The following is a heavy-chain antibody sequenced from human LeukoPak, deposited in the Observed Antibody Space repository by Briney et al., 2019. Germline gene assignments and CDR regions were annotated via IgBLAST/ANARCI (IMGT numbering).Heavy chain of an antibody. Sequence: ASVKVSCKASGYTFTNYDINWVRQATGQGLEWMGWMNPNSGNTGYAQKFQGRVTMTRNTSISTAYMELSSLRSEDTAVYYCARGNRAVVIGYYYYYMDVWGKGTTVTVSS. CDR1: GYTFTNYD. J-gene: IGHJ6*03. CDR3: ARGNRAVVIGYYYYYMDV. D-gene: IGHD4-23*01. CDR2: MNPNSGNT. V-gene: IGHV1-8*01.